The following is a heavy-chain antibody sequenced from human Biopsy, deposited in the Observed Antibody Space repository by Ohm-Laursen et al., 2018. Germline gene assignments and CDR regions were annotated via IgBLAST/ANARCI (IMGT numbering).Heavy chain of an antibody. CDR1: GDSITRSY. CDR2: VFDRGTT. CDR3: ARLGNFWNAEDGLDL. D-gene: IGHD3-3*01. J-gene: IGHJ3*01. V-gene: IGHV4-59*07. Sequence: DTLSLTCTLSGDSITRSYWSWIRQSPGKGLEWIGHVFDRGTTNYNPPLKSRVTMSVNTSKKQFSLRLSSVTAADTAVYSCARLGNFWNAEDGLDLWGLGTMVTVSS.